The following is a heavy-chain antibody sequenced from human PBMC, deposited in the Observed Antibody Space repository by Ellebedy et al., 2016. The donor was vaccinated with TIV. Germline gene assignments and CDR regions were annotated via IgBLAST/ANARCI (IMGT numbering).Heavy chain of an antibody. CDR2: IKQDGSEK. CDR1: GFTFSSYW. CDR3: ARDLGETGSWFDP. J-gene: IGHJ5*02. Sequence: PGGSLRLSCAASGFTFSSYWMSWVRQAPGKGLEWVANIKQDGSEKYYVDSVKGRFTISRDNSKNTLYLQMNSLRAEDTAVYYCARDLGETGSWFDPWGQGTLVTVSS. D-gene: IGHD3-16*01. V-gene: IGHV3-7*01.